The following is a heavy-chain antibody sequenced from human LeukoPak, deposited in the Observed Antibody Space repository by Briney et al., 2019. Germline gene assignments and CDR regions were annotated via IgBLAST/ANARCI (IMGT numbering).Heavy chain of an antibody. V-gene: IGHV3-33*01. Sequence: PGGSLRLSCAASGFTFSSYGMHWVRQAPGKGLEWVAVIWYDGSNKCYADSVKGRFTISRDNSKNTLYLQMNSLRAEDTAVYYCARDERYCSGGSCYPSDGMDVWGQGTTVTVSS. CDR3: ARDERYCSGGSCYPSDGMDV. J-gene: IGHJ6*02. CDR2: IWYDGSNK. D-gene: IGHD2-15*01. CDR1: GFTFSSYG.